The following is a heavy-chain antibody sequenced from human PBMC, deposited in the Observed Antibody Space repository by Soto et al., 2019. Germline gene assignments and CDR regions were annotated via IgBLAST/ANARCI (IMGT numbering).Heavy chain of an antibody. Sequence: EVQQLDSGGGLVQPGGSLRLSCAASGFTFSSYAMSWVRQAPGKGLEWVSAISGSGGSTYYADSVKGRFTISRDNSKNTLYLQMNSLRAEDTAVYYCATLAVPAAAYYYYYGMDVWGQGTTVTVSS. J-gene: IGHJ6*02. CDR3: ATLAVPAAAYYYYYGMDV. CDR1: GFTFSSYA. D-gene: IGHD2-2*01. CDR2: ISGSGGST. V-gene: IGHV3-23*01.